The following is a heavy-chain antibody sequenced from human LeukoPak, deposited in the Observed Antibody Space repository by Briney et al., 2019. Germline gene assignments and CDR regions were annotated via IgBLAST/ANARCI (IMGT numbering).Heavy chain of an antibody. J-gene: IGHJ4*02. CDR1: GYTFTGYY. V-gene: IGHV1-2*02. CDR3: ARDPSYDFWSGYYTGYFDY. D-gene: IGHD3-3*01. CDR2: INPNSGGT. Sequence: ASVKVSCKASGYTFTGYYMHCVRQAPGQGLEWMGWINPNSGGTNYAQKFQGRVTMTRDTSISTAYMELSRLRSDDTAVYYCARDPSYDFWSGYYTGYFDYWGQGTLVTVSS.